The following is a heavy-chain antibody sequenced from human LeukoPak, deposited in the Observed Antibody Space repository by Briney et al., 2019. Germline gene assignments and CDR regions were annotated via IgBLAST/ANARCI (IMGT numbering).Heavy chain of an antibody. CDR1: GGSISSGGYY. J-gene: IGHJ6*02. CDR3: ASPYYYGSGSYEDGMDV. Sequence: SQTLSLTCTVSGGSISSGGYYWSWIRQHPGKGLEWIGSIYYSGSTYYNPSLESRVTISVDTTTNQFSLMLSSVTAADTAVYYCASPYYYGSGSYEDGMDVWGQVTTVTVSS. CDR2: IYYSGST. D-gene: IGHD3-10*01. V-gene: IGHV4-30-2*03.